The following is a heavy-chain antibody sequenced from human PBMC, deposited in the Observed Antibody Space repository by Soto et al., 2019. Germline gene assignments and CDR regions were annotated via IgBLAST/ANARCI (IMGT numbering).Heavy chain of an antibody. CDR1: GYTFTSYG. V-gene: IGHV1-18*01. CDR2: ISAYNGNT. CDR3: ARDPEGRYNYDILTGYPMGCYYGMDV. J-gene: IGHJ6*02. D-gene: IGHD3-9*01. Sequence: ASVKVSCKASGYTFTSYGISWVRQASGQGLEWMGWISAYNGNTNYAQKLQGRVTMTTDTSTSTAYIELRSLRSDDTAVYYCARDPEGRYNYDILTGYPMGCYYGMDVWGQGTTVTVSS.